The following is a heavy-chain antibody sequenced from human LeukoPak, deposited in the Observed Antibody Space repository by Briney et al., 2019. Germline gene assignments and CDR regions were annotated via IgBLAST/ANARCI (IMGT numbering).Heavy chain of an antibody. J-gene: IGHJ4*02. CDR1: GYTFTSYY. D-gene: IGHD1-7*01. V-gene: IGHV1-46*01. CDR3: ARDYQLHRYFDY. Sequence: ASVKVSCTASGYTFTSYYMHWVRQAPGQGLEWMGIINPIGGSTSYAQKFPGRVTMTRDTSTSTVYMELSSLRSEDTAVYYCARDYQLHRYFDYWGQGTLVTVSS. CDR2: INPIGGST.